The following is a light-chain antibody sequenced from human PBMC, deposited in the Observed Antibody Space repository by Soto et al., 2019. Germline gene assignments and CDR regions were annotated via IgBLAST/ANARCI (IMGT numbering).Light chain of an antibody. CDR3: QQYGSAPWT. Sequence: EIVLTQSPATLSVSPGERATLSCRASQSVRSNLAWYQQKPGQGPRLLIFGASSRATGIPDRFSGSGSGTDFTLTISRLEPEDFAVYYCQQYGSAPWTFGQGTKVEIK. V-gene: IGKV3-20*01. CDR1: QSVRSN. J-gene: IGKJ1*01. CDR2: GAS.